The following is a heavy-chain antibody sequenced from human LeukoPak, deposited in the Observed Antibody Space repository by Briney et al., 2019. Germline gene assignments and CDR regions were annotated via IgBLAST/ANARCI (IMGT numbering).Heavy chain of an antibody. Sequence: SETLSLTCTVSGGSISSYYWSWIRQPPGKGLEWIGYIYYSGSTNYNPSLKSRVTISVDTSKNQFSLKLSSVTAADTAVYYCARGYCSSTSCYPDFDYWGQGTLVTVSS. CDR3: ARGYCSSTSCYPDFDY. CDR2: IYYSGST. D-gene: IGHD2-2*01. CDR1: GGSISSYY. J-gene: IGHJ4*02. V-gene: IGHV4-59*01.